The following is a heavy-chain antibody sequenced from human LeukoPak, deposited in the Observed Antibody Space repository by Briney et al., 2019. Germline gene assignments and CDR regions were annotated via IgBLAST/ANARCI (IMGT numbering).Heavy chain of an antibody. CDR2: IYSGGST. CDR3: VRRVVTSHWYFDL. CDR1: GFTVSSNY. Sequence: PGGSLRLSCAASGFTVSSNYMSWVRQAPGKGLEWVSVIYSGGSTYYADSVQGRFTISRDNAENSLFLQMNSLRAEDTAVYYCVRRVVTSHWYFDLWGRGTLVTVSS. V-gene: IGHV3-53*01. D-gene: IGHD6-6*01. J-gene: IGHJ2*01.